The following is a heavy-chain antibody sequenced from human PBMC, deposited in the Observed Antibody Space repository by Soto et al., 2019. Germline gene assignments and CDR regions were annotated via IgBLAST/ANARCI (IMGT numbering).Heavy chain of an antibody. J-gene: IGHJ5*02. Sequence: SETLSLPFTGSGGSISSYYRSWIRQPPGKGLGWIGYMYYGGRTNYNPSLKSRVTISVDTSKMQVSLKLSSVTAADTAVYFCARGTPSPLIVRSSRGPWFDPWGQGTLVTVSS. CDR2: MYYGGRT. CDR3: ARGTPSPLIVRSSRGPWFDP. D-gene: IGHD2-15*01. CDR1: GGSISSYY. V-gene: IGHV4-59*08.